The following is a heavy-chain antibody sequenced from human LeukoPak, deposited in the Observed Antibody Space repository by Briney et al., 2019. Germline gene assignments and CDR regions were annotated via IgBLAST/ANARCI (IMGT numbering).Heavy chain of an antibody. Sequence: GGSLRLSCAASGFTFSSYGMHWVRQAPGEGLEWVAYIGYDGSKKYYSDSVEGRFTISRDNSKNTVHLQMSSLRAADTALYFCARDLGGIYYIAYWGQGTLVTVSS. V-gene: IGHV3-30*02. CDR2: IGYDGSKK. J-gene: IGHJ4*02. CDR3: ARDLGGIYYIAY. CDR1: GFTFSSYG. D-gene: IGHD2-15*01.